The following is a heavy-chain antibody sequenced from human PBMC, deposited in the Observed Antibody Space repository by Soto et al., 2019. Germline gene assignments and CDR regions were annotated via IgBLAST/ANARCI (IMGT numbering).Heavy chain of an antibody. CDR1: GFTFGDYA. V-gene: IGHV3-49*03. CDR3: TRPPSSRAVAAPWGFDP. J-gene: IGHJ5*02. D-gene: IGHD6-19*01. Sequence: GGSLRLSCTASGFTFGDYAMSWFRQAPGKGLEWVGFIRSKAYGGTTEYDASVKGRFTISRDDSKSIAYLQMNSLKTEDTAVYYCTRPPSSRAVAAPWGFDPWGQGTLVTVSS. CDR2: IRSKAYGGTT.